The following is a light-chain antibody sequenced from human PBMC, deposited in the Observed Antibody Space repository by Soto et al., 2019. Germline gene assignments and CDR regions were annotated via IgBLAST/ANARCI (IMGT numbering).Light chain of an antibody. Sequence: DIQMTQSPSTLSGSVGDRFTITCRASQTISSWLAWYQQKPGKAPKLLIYKASTLKSGVPSRFRGSGSGTEFTLTISSLQPDDFEPYYCQHYNSYSEAFGQGTKVDIK. CDR3: QHYNSYSEA. CDR2: KAS. CDR1: QTISSW. J-gene: IGKJ1*01. V-gene: IGKV1-5*03.